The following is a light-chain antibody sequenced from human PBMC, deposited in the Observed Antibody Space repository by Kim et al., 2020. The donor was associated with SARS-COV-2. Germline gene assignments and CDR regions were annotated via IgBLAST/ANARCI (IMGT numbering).Light chain of an antibody. CDR1: SSDVGSNNR. Sequence: GQAVTLSCTGPSSDVGSNNRVSWYHQPPGTAPKLVIYEVSNRPSGVPDRFSGSKSGNTASLTISGLQAEDEADYYCSSQTNTGTWVFGGGTQLTVL. J-gene: IGLJ3*02. CDR2: EVS. V-gene: IGLV2-18*02. CDR3: SSQTNTGTWV.